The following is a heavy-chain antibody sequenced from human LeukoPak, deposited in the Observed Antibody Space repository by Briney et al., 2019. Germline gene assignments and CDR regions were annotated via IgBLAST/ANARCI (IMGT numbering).Heavy chain of an antibody. V-gene: IGHV4-39*07. CDR3: AGARTYQDSSSYYGY. D-gene: IGHD3-22*01. J-gene: IGHJ4*02. CDR1: GGSISSSSYY. CDR2: IYYSGST. Sequence: PSETLSLTCTVSGGSISSSSYYWGWIRQPPGKGLEWIGSIYYSGSTYYNPSLKSRVTISVDTSKNQFSLKLSSVTAADTDVYYCAGARTYQDSSSYYGYWGQGNLVTVSS.